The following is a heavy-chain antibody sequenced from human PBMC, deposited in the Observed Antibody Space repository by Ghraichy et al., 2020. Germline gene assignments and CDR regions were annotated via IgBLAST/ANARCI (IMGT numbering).Heavy chain of an antibody. D-gene: IGHD3-3*01. CDR1: GFTFSSYA. CDR2: ISGSGGST. CDR3: AKVELPRLRFLEWLLFDY. J-gene: IGHJ4*02. V-gene: IGHV3-23*01. Sequence: GESLNISCAASGFTFSSYAMSWVRQAPGKGLEWVSAISGSGGSTYYADSVKGRFTISRDNSKNTLYLQMNSLRAEDTAVYYCAKVELPRLRFLEWLLFDYWGQGTLVTVSS.